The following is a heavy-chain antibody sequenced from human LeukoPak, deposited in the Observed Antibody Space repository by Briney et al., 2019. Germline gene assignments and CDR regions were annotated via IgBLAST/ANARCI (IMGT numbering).Heavy chain of an antibody. V-gene: IGHV3-21*01. D-gene: IGHD6-19*01. Sequence: PGGSLRLSCAASGFTFSSYSMNWVRQAPGKGLEWVSSISSSSSYIYYADSVKGRFTISRDNAKNSLYLQMNSLRAEDTAVYYCARDRRVSSGWYDYWGQGTLVTVSS. CDR2: ISSSSSYI. J-gene: IGHJ4*02. CDR3: ARDRRVSSGWYDY. CDR1: GFTFSSYS.